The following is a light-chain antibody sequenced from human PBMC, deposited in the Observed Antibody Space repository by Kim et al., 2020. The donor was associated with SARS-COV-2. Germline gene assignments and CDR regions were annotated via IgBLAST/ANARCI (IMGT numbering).Light chain of an antibody. CDR3: QQYDSYPRA. J-gene: IGKJ1*01. Sequence: DIQMTQSPSSLSASVGDRVTITCRASQSISSWLAWYQQKPGKPPKSLIYAASSLQSGVPSRFSGSGSGTDFTLSISSLQPEDFATYYCQQYDSYPRAFGQGNKVDI. CDR1: QSISSW. V-gene: IGKV1D-16*01. CDR2: AAS.